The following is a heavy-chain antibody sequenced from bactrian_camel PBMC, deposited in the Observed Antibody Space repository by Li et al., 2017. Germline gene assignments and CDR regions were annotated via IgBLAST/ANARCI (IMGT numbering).Heavy chain of an antibody. Sequence: HVQLVESGGGSVQAGGSLRLSCAASGATYSNYCMAWFRQAPGKEREGVARIESDGSISYADSVKGRFTISKDNAKNTLYLQMNSLKPEDTALYYCAGGNGYCNMRPSWYPNWGQGTQVTV. J-gene: IGHJ4*01. V-gene: IGHV3S53*01. CDR1: GATYSNYC. D-gene: IGHD2*01. CDR3: AGGNGYCNMRPSWYPN. CDR2: IESDGSI.